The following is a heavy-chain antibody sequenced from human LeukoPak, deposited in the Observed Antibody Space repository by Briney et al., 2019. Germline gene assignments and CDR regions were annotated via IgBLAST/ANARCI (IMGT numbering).Heavy chain of an antibody. CDR3: ARATNFYYYYGMDV. D-gene: IGHD1-26*01. J-gene: IGHJ6*02. V-gene: IGHV1-46*01. Sequence: ASVKVSCKTSGYTFTSYYIHWVGQAPGQGLEWMGIINPSSGATNYAQKFQGRVTMTRDTSTSTVYMELSSQRSEDTAVYYCARATNFYYYYGMDVWGQGTTVTVSS. CDR1: GYTFTSYY. CDR2: INPSSGAT.